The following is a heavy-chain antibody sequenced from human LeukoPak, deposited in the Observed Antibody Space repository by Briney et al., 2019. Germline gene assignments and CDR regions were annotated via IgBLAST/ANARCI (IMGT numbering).Heavy chain of an antibody. V-gene: IGHV3-7*01. Sequence: GGALRLSCAASGFTFSSYWMSWVRQAPGKGLEWVANIKQDGSEKYYVDSVKSRFTISRASATNSLYLQMNSLRADDTAVYYCARDRAPLRFLEWYAFDIWGQGTMVTVSS. CDR3: ARDRAPLRFLEWYAFDI. CDR2: IKQDGSEK. D-gene: IGHD3-3*01. J-gene: IGHJ3*02. CDR1: GFTFSSYW.